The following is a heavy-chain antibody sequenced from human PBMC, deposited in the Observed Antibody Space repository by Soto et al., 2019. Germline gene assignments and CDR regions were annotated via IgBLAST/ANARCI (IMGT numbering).Heavy chain of an antibody. J-gene: IGHJ2*01. CDR2: IGTAGDT. Sequence: EVQLVESGGGLVQPGGSLRLSCAASGFTFSRYDIHWVRQATGKGLEWVSAIGTAGDTYYPGSVRGRFTVSRENAKNSLYLQMNSLRAGDTSVYYCARAVGARPIWHFDLWGRGTLVTVSS. CDR3: ARAVGARPIWHFDL. D-gene: IGHD1-26*01. V-gene: IGHV3-13*01. CDR1: GFTFSRYD.